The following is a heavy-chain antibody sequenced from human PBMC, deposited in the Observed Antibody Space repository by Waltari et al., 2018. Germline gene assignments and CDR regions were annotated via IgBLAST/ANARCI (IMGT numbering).Heavy chain of an antibody. J-gene: IGHJ6*04. D-gene: IGHD3-3*01. Sequence: EVQLVESGGGLVKPGGSLRLPGVASGFTVSRYDINWVRQTPRKGPDCGSVISGRGGFINYAEAFEGRFTVSIDNSKHSLYLEMNSLRVEDTAVYYCAKSDFDLSTGDAHYGLDVWGTGATVIVSS. CDR2: ISGRGGFI. CDR3: AKSDFDLSTGDAHYGLDV. V-gene: IGHV3-23*04. CDR1: GFTVSRYD.